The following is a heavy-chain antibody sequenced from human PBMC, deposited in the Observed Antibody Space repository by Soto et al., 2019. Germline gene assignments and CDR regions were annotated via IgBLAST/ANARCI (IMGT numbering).Heavy chain of an antibody. CDR1: GGTFSSYA. D-gene: IGHD2-8*01. Sequence: QVQLVQSGAEVKKPGSSVKVSCKASGGTFSSYAISWVRQAPGQGLEWMGGIIPIFGTANYAQKFQGRVTITADESTSTAYMELSSLRSEDTAVYYCAICTNGVCPQGYYYYGMDVWGQGTTVTVSS. J-gene: IGHJ6*02. V-gene: IGHV1-69*12. CDR2: IIPIFGTA. CDR3: AICTNGVCPQGYYYYGMDV.